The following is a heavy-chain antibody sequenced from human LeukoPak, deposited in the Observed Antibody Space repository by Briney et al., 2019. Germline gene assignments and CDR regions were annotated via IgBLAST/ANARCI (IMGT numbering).Heavy chain of an antibody. Sequence: SETLSLTCTVSGGSVSSGSYYWSWIRQPPGKGLEWIGYIYYSGSTNYNPSLKSRVTISVDTSKNQFSLKLSSVTAADTAVYYCARDTPSITIFGVVTLGGMDVWGQGTTVTVSS. CDR1: GGSVSSGSYY. J-gene: IGHJ6*02. D-gene: IGHD3-3*01. CDR3: ARDTPSITIFGVVTLGGMDV. CDR2: IYYSGST. V-gene: IGHV4-61*01.